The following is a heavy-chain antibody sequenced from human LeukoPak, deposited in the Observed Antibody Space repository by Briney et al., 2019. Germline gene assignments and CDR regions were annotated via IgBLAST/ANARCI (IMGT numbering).Heavy chain of an antibody. CDR1: GGSISSYY. CDR3: ARFHGDYVDY. J-gene: IGHJ4*02. CDR2: IYYSGST. Sequence: PSETLSLTCTVSGGSISSYYWSWIRQPPGKGLEWIGYIYYSGSTNYNPSLKSRVTISVDTSKNQFSLKLSSVTAADTAVYYCARFHGDYVDYWGQGTLVTVSS. D-gene: IGHD4-17*01. V-gene: IGHV4-59*01.